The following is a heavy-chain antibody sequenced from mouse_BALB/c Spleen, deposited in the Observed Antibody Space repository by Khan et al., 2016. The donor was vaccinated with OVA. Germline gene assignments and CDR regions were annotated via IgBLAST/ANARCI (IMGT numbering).Heavy chain of an antibody. D-gene: IGHD2-4*01. V-gene: IGHV2-2*02. CDR1: GFSLNNYS. J-gene: IGHJ3*01. CDR2: IWSAGST. Sequence: QVRRKQSGPGLVQPSQSLSITCTVSGFSLNNYSVHWVRQSPGKGLEWLGVIWSAGSTDYNAAFISRLTISKDNSRSQVFITMNSLQPKNTAIYCCARRGYDYGRGALFAYWGQGTLVTVSA. CDR3: ARRGYDYGRGALFAY.